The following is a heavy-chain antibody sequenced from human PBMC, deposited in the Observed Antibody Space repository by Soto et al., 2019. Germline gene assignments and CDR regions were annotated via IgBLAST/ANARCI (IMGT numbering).Heavy chain of an antibody. J-gene: IGHJ4*02. Sequence: EVQLVESGGGLVQPGGSLRLSCAASGFTFSSYWMHWVRQAPGKGLVWVSRINSDGSSTSYADSVKGRFTISRDNAKNTLYLQMSRLRAEDTAVYYCIRTSLVVAAATREDYWGKGTLVTVSS. V-gene: IGHV3-74*01. CDR1: GFTFSSYW. D-gene: IGHD2-15*01. CDR3: IRTSLVVAAATREDY. CDR2: INSDGSST.